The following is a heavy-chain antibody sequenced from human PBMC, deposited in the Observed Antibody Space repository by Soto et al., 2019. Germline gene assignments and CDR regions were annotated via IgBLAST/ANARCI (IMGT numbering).Heavy chain of an antibody. D-gene: IGHD3-10*01. CDR2: IYYSGST. J-gene: IGHJ4*02. V-gene: IGHV4-39*01. CDR1: GGSISSSSYY. Sequence: QLQLQESGPGLVKPSETLSLTCTVSGGSISSSSYYWGWIRQPPGKGLEWIGSIYYSGSTYYNPSLKSRVTISVDTSKNQFSLKLSSVTAADTAVYYCARTDGGWLTENWGQGTLVTVSS. CDR3: ARTDGGWLTEN.